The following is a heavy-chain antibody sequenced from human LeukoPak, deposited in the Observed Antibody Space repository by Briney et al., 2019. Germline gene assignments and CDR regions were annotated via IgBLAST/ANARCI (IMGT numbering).Heavy chain of an antibody. CDR3: ARRITISGVGYYMDV. CDR1: AFSFSSYG. Sequence: AGGSLRLSCVASAFSFSSYGMNWVRQAPGKGLEWISYISSSGNSKYYADSVKGRFTVSRDNVWKSLYLQMDSLRAEDTAVYYCARRITISGVGYYMDVWGKGTTVTVSS. D-gene: IGHD3-3*01. CDR2: ISSSGNSK. V-gene: IGHV3-48*01. J-gene: IGHJ6*03.